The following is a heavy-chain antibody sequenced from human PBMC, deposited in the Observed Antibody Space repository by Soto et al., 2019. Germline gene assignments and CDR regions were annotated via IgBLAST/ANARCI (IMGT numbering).Heavy chain of an antibody. V-gene: IGHV3-23*01. CDR2: ISGSGGST. Sequence: GGSRRVSGSVSGFTFSRKTKSRVRQAPGKGLEWVSAISGSGGSTYYADSVKGRFTISRDNSKNTLYLQMNSLRAEDTAVYYCAKDRARITFGGVIAPIDYWGQGTLVTVPS. J-gene: IGHJ4*02. CDR3: AKDRARITFGGVIAPIDY. D-gene: IGHD3-16*02. CDR1: GFTFSRKT.